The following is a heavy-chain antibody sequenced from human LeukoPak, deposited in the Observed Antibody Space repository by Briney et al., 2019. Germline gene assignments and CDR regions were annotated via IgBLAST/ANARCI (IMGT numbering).Heavy chain of an antibody. J-gene: IGHJ4*01. CDR2: INQDGNDK. CDR1: GFSFSSHW. V-gene: IGHV3-7*01. CDR3: ARDSAVGNSAADY. D-gene: IGHD1-26*01. Sequence: GGSLRLSCVASGFSFSSHWMSWVRQAPGKGLEWVANINQDGNDKYYVDSVKGRFTISRDNAKNSLYLRMNSLRAEDTAVYYCARDSAVGNSAADYWGQGPLVPVSS.